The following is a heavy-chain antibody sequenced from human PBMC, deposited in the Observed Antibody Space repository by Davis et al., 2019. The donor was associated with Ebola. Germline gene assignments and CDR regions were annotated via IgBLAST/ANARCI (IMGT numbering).Heavy chain of an antibody. J-gene: IGHJ4*02. V-gene: IGHV1-2*06. CDR2: VISNSGDT. Sequence: ASVKVSCKASGYTFTGYNIHWVRQAPGHGLEWMGRVISNSGDTHYAQNFQGRVTMTRDTSISTAYMELSSLRYDDTADYYRARGHKYAHEYWGQGTLVTVSS. CDR1: GYTFTGYN. CDR3: ARGHKYAHEY.